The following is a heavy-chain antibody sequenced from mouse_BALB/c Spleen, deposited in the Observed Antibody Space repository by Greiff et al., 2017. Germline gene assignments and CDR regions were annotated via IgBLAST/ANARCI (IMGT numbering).Heavy chain of an antibody. CDR3: ASFSSYYAMDY. Sequence: EVKLQESGPDLVKPSQSLSLTCTVTGYSITSGYIWHWIRQFPGNKLEWMGYIHYSGSTNYNPSLKSRISITRDTSKNQFFLQLNSVTTEDTATYYCASFSSYYAMDYWGQGTSVTVSS. V-gene: IGHV3-1*02. J-gene: IGHJ4*01. CDR2: IHYSGST. D-gene: IGHD1-1*01. CDR1: GYSITSGYI.